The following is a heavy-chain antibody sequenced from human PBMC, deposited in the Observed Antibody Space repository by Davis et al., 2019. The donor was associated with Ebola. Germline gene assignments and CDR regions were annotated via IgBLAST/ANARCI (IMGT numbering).Heavy chain of an antibody. CDR3: ARAPTWSQINYYCFDY. Sequence: ASVKVSCKASGYPFTNYDINWIRQAPGQGLEWMGWINPNSGGTNYAQKFQGRVTMTRNTSISTAYMELSSLRSDDTAVYYCARAPTWSQINYYCFDYWGQGTLVTVSS. CDR2: INPNSGGT. CDR1: GYPFTNYD. J-gene: IGHJ4*02. D-gene: IGHD3-10*01. V-gene: IGHV1-8*01.